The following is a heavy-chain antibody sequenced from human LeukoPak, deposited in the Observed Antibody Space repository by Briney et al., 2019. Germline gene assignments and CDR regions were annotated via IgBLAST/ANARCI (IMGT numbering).Heavy chain of an antibody. J-gene: IGHJ6*02. D-gene: IGHD5-18*01. CDR3: AGSSGYSYGRLYYGMDV. V-gene: IGHV4-59*01. CDR2: IYYSGST. Sequence: SETLSLTCAVYGGSFSGYYWSWIRQPPGKGLEWIGYIYYSGSTNYNPSLKSRVTISVDTSKNQFSLKLSSVTAADTAVYYCAGSSGYSYGRLYYGMDVWGQGTTVTVSS. CDR1: GGSFSGYY.